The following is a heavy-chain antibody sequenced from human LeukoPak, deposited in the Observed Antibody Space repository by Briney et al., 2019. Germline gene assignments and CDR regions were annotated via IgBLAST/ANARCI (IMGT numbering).Heavy chain of an antibody. J-gene: IGHJ4*02. CDR3: AKARIAAAGYGTLFDY. D-gene: IGHD6-13*01. CDR2: IRYDGSNK. V-gene: IGHV3-30*02. CDR1: GFTFSSYG. Sequence: PGGSLRLSCAASGFTFSSYGMHWVRQAPGKGLEWVAFIRYDGSNKYYADSVKGRFTISRDNFKNTLYLQMNSLRAEDTAVYYCAKARIAAAGYGTLFDYWGQGTLVTVSS.